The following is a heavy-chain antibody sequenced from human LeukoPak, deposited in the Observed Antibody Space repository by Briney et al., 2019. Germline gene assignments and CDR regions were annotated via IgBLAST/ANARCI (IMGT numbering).Heavy chain of an antibody. CDR3: ARGIVVVPGEYYYYYYMDV. D-gene: IGHD2-2*01. V-gene: IGHV4-34*01. Sequence: SETLSLTCAVYGGSFSGYYWSWIRQPPGKGLEWIGEINHSGSTNYNPSLKSRVTISVDTSKNQFPLKLSSVTAADTAVYYCARGIVVVPGEYYYYYYMDVWGKGTTVTVSS. CDR2: INHSGST. J-gene: IGHJ6*03. CDR1: GGSFSGYY.